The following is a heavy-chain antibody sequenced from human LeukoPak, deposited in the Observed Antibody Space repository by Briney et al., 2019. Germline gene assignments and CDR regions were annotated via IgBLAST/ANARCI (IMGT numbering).Heavy chain of an antibody. CDR3: AKDYHYYDSSGLFDY. J-gene: IGHJ4*02. D-gene: IGHD3-22*01. CDR1: GFTFSSYG. V-gene: IGHV3-30*02. CDR2: IRYDGSNE. Sequence: PGGSLRLSCAASGFTFSSYGMHWVRQAPGKGLEWVAFIRYDGSNEYYADSVKGRFTISRDNSKNTLYLQMNSLRAEDTAVYYCAKDYHYYDSSGLFDYWGQGTLVTVSS.